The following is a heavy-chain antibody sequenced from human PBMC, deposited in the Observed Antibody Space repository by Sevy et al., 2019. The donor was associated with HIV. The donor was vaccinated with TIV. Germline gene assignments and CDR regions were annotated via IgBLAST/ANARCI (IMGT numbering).Heavy chain of an antibody. Sequence: SETLSLTCTVSGGSISSYYWSWIRQPAGKGPEWIGRIYTSGSTNYNPSLKSRVTMSVDTSKNQFSLKLSSVTAADTAVYYCAHERYCSSTSCYTNFDYWGQGTLVTVSS. J-gene: IGHJ4*02. V-gene: IGHV4-4*07. D-gene: IGHD2-2*02. CDR2: IYTSGST. CDR1: GGSISSYY. CDR3: AHERYCSSTSCYTNFDY.